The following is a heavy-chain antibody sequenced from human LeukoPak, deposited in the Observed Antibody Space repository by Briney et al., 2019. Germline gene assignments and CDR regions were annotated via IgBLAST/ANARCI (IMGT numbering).Heavy chain of an antibody. Sequence: PGGSLRLSCAASGFTFSSYAMHWVRQAPGKGLEWVAVISYDGSNKYYADSVKGRFTISRDNAKNSLYLQMNSLRAEDTAVYYCARDSRSTWYYYWGQGTLVTVSS. J-gene: IGHJ4*02. V-gene: IGHV3-30-3*01. D-gene: IGHD6-13*01. CDR1: GFTFSSYA. CDR3: ARDSRSTWYYY. CDR2: ISYDGSNK.